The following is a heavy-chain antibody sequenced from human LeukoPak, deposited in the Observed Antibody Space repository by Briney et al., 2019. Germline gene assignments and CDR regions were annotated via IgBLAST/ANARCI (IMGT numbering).Heavy chain of an antibody. J-gene: IGHJ4*02. CDR3: ARAYPPPAAGFDY. D-gene: IGHD6-13*01. Sequence: PGGSLRLSCAASGFTFSSYGMHWVRQAPGKGLEWVAFIRYDGSNKYYADSVKGRFTISRDNSKNTLYLQMNSLRAEDTAVYYCARAYPPPAAGFDYWGQGTLVTVSS. CDR2: IRYDGSNK. V-gene: IGHV3-30*02. CDR1: GFTFSSYG.